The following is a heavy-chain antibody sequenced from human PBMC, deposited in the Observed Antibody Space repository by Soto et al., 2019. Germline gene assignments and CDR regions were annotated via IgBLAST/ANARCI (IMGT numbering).Heavy chain of an antibody. D-gene: IGHD5-12*01. V-gene: IGHV1-18*04. CDR2: ISAYNGNT. CDR3: ARGLKEMATTISSYDAFDI. CDR1: GYTFTSYG. Sequence: ASVKVSCKASGYTFTSYGISWVRQAPGQGLEWMGWISAYNGNTNYAQKLQGRVTMTTDTSTSTAYMELSSLRSEDTAVYYCARGLKEMATTISSYDAFDIWGQGTMVTVSS. J-gene: IGHJ3*02.